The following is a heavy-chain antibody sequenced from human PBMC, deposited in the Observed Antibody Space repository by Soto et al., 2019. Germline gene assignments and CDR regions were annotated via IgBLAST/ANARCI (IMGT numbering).Heavy chain of an antibody. J-gene: IGHJ4*02. CDR1: GYTFTSYD. CDR2: MNPNSGNT. CDR3: AWDRSGCVDC. D-gene: IGHD3-22*01. V-gene: IGHV1-8*01. Sequence: QVQLVQSGAEVKKPGASVKVSCKASGYTFTSYDINWVRQATGQGLEWMGWMNPNSGNTGYAQKFQGRVTMTTNTSRSAAYLKLSTLSSEDTAVYCCAWDRSGCVDCWGQGTRVTASS.